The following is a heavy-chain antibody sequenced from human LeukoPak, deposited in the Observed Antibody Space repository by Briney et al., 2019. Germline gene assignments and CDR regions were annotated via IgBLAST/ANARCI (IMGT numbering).Heavy chain of an antibody. D-gene: IGHD3-10*01. J-gene: IGHJ6*02. CDR1: GFNFSYYA. V-gene: IGHV3-23*01. CDR3: ARMIRGIHVYYYGMDV. CDR2: ISASGDST. Sequence: QSGGSLRLSCAASGFNFSYYAMTWVRQAPGKGLEWVSLISASGDSTYYADSVKGRFTISRDGSKSTLSLQMDSLRAEDTAVYFCARMIRGIHVYYYGMDVWGQGTTVTVS.